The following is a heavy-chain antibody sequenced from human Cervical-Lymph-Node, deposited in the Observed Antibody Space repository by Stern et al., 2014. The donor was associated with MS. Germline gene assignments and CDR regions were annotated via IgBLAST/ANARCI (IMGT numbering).Heavy chain of an antibody. Sequence: VQLVQSGAEGKKPGSSVRVSCKASGGTFSTHVISWIRQAPGQGLEWMGGISPMFGRARYAHKFQGRLKITADESTTTAHMEFSSLTSEDVAVYYCAKERGDSFDFATWGQGTLVTVSS. CDR2: ISPMFGRA. CDR3: AKERGDSFDFAT. D-gene: IGHD2-21*02. J-gene: IGHJ4*02. V-gene: IGHV1-69*01. CDR1: GGTFSTHV.